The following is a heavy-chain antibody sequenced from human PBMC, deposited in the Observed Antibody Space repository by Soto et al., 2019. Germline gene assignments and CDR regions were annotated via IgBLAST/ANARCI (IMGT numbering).Heavy chain of an antibody. CDR1: GFTFSSYW. Sequence: EVQLVESGGGLVQPGGSLRLSYAASGFTFSSYWMSWVRQAPGKGLEWVANIKQDGSEKYYVDSVKGRFTISRDNAKNSLYLQMNSLRAEDTAVYYCARRAGIVGARGHYWYFDLWGRGTLVTVSS. CDR3: ARRAGIVGARGHYWYFDL. CDR2: IKQDGSEK. J-gene: IGHJ2*01. D-gene: IGHD1-26*01. V-gene: IGHV3-7*03.